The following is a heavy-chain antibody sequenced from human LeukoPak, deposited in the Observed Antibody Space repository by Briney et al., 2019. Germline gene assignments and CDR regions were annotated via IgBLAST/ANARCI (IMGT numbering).Heavy chain of an antibody. V-gene: IGHV2-5*01. CDR1: GFSLSTSGVG. D-gene: IGHD6-13*01. J-gene: IGHJ4*02. CDR2: IYWNDYE. Sequence: SGHTLVKPTQTLTLTCTFSGFSLSTSGVGVGWIRQPPVKARERLALIYWNDYEGYSPSLNNRLTITKDTSKNQVVFIMTNMDPVDTATYYCAHRPEYSSSCFFDYWGQGTLITV. CDR3: AHRPEYSSSCFFDY.